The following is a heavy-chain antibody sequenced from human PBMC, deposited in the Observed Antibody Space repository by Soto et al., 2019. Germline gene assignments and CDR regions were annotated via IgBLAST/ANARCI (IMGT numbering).Heavy chain of an antibody. J-gene: IGHJ6*02. V-gene: IGHV3-7*03. CDR1: GFTFSSYW. CDR2: IKQDGSEK. CDR3: ARDSGAGARRFDYYGMDV. D-gene: IGHD6-6*01. Sequence: PGGSLRLSCAASGFTFSSYWMSWVRQAPGKGLEWVANIKQDGSEKYEVDSVKGRFTISRDNAKNSLYLQMNSLRAEDTAVYYCARDSGAGARRFDYYGMDVWGQGTTVTVSS.